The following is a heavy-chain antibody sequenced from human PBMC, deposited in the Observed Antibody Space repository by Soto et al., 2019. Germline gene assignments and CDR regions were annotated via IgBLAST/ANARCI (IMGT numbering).Heavy chain of an antibody. V-gene: IGHV1-69*01. Sequence: QVQLVQSGAEVKKPGASVKVSCKASGGTFSSYAISWVRQAPGQGLEWMGGIIPIFGTANYAQKFQGRVTNTADEYTTTAYMELSSLRAEDTAVYYCARDHPQYYFDYGGQGTLETVSS. CDR3: ARDHPQYYFDY. J-gene: IGHJ4*02. CDR1: GGTFSSYA. D-gene: IGHD4-4*01. CDR2: IIPIFGTA.